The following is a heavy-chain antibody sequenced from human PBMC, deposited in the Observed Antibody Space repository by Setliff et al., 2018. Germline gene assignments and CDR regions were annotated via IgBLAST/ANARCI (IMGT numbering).Heavy chain of an antibody. CDR1: GGSISSSSYY. CDR2: IYYRGST. D-gene: IGHD3-16*02. V-gene: IGHV4-39*07. CDR3: ARDLYDYVWGTYRYHDALDI. J-gene: IGHJ3*02. Sequence: PSETLSLTCTVSGGSISSSSYYWGWIRQPPGKGLEWIGSIYYRGSTYYNPSLKSRVTISIDTSKNQFSLKLSSVTAADTAVYYCARDLYDYVWGTYRYHDALDIWGQGTMVTVS.